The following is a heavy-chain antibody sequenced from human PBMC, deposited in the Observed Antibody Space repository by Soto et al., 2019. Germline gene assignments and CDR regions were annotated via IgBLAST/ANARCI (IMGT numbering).Heavy chain of an antibody. CDR1: GFTFSSYG. V-gene: IGHV3-30*18. CDR2: ISYDESNK. J-gene: IGHJ4*02. Sequence: QVQLVESGGGVVQPGRSLRLSCAASGFTFSSYGVHWVRQAPGKGLEWVAFISYDESNKHYADSVKGRFTISRDNTKNTLYLQKNSLRAEDTAVYYCAKVETGTTSFTGFDYWGQGTLVTVSS. D-gene: IGHD1-1*01. CDR3: AKVETGTTSFTGFDY.